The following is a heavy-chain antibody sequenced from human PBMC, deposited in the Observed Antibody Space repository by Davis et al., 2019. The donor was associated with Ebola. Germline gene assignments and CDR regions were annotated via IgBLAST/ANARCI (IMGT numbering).Heavy chain of an antibody. Sequence: PGGSLRLSCAASGFTFSSYGMHWVRQAPGKGLEWVAFIRYDGGNKYYADSVKGRFTISRDNSKNTLYLQMNSLRAEDTAVYYCAKGVVGATTLYYYGMDVWGQGTTVTVSS. V-gene: IGHV3-30*02. D-gene: IGHD1-26*01. CDR3: AKGVVGATTLYYYGMDV. J-gene: IGHJ6*02. CDR2: IRYDGGNK. CDR1: GFTFSSYG.